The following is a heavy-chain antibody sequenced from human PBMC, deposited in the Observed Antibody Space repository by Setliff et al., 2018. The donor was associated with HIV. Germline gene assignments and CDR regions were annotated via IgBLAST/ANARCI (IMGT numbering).Heavy chain of an antibody. Sequence: PGGSLRLSCAASGFTFSSYAMSWVRQAPGKGLEWVSAISGSGGSTYYADSVKGRFTISRDNSKNTLYLQMNSLRAEDTAVYYCAKWLIFVVVGGFDAFDIWGQGTMVTVSS. D-gene: IGHD2-21*01. CDR2: ISGSGGST. CDR1: GFTFSSYA. J-gene: IGHJ3*02. CDR3: AKWLIFVVVGGFDAFDI. V-gene: IGHV3-23*01.